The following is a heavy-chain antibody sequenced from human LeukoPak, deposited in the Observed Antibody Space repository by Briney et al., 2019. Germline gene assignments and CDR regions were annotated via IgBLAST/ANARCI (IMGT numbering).Heavy chain of an antibody. Sequence: ASVKVSCKASGYTFTGYYMHWVRQAPGQGLEWMGWINPNSGGTNYAQKFQGRVIMTRDTSISTAYMELSRLRSDDTAVYYCARVIIAVASDAFDIWGQGTMVTVSS. CDR3: ARVIIAVASDAFDI. CDR2: INPNSGGT. CDR1: GYTFTGYY. J-gene: IGHJ3*02. V-gene: IGHV1-2*02. D-gene: IGHD6-19*01.